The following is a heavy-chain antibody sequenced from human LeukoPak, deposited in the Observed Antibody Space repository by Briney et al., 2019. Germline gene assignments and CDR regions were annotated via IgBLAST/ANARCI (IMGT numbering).Heavy chain of an antibody. CDR2: ISSSSSYI. CDR3: ARSSSGSGGYYMDV. J-gene: IGHJ6*03. V-gene: IGHV3-21*01. CDR1: GFTFSSYS. Sequence: GGSLRLSCAASGFTFSSYSMNWVRQAPGKGLEWVSSISSSSSYIYYADSVKGRFTISRDNAKNSLYLQMNSLRAEDTAVYYCARSSSGSGGYYMDVWGKGTTVTVSS. D-gene: IGHD1-26*01.